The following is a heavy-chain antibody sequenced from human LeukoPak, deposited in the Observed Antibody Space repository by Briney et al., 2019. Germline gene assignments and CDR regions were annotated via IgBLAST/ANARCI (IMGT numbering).Heavy chain of an antibody. Sequence: SETLSLTCTVSGGSISSYYWSWIRQPPGKGLEWIGYIYYSGSTNYNPSLKSRVTISVDTSKNQFSLKLSPVTAADTAVYYCARPGMEHSSGWYRRPGFDYWGQGTLVTVSS. CDR2: IYYSGST. V-gene: IGHV4-59*12. D-gene: IGHD6-19*01. CDR3: ARPGMEHSSGWYRRPGFDY. CDR1: GGSISSYY. J-gene: IGHJ4*02.